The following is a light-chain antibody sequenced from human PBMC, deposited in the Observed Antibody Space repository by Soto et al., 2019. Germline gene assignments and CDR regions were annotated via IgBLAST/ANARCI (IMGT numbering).Light chain of an antibody. Sequence: QSVLTQPASVSGSPGQSITISCTGTSSDVGGHNYVSWYQQHPGKAPKLMIYDVSNRPSGISNRFSGSKSGNTASLTISGLQAEDEADYYCSAYTSSSTYVFGTGTKVTLL. CDR1: SSDVGGHNY. CDR2: DVS. J-gene: IGLJ1*01. V-gene: IGLV2-14*01. CDR3: SAYTSSSTYV.